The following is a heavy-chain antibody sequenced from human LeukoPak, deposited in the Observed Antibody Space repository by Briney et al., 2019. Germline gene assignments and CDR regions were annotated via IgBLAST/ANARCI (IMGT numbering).Heavy chain of an antibody. V-gene: IGHV3-33*01. J-gene: IGHJ4*02. CDR2: IWYDGSNK. Sequence: GGSLRLSCAASGFTFSSYGMHCVRQAPGKGLEWVAVIWYDGSNKYYADSVKGRFTISRDNSKNTLYLQMNSLRAEDTAVYYCARDRDQWYIDYWGQGTLVTVSS. CDR1: GFTFSSYG. CDR3: ARDRDQWYIDY. D-gene: IGHD1-14*01.